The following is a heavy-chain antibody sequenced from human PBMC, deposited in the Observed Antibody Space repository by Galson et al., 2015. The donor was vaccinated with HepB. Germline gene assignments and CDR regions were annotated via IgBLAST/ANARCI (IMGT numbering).Heavy chain of an antibody. CDR2: IWFDGTKN. V-gene: IGHV3-33*01. CDR3: ARYLGDYYGFDI. CDR1: GAAPGSTFSRHG. Sequence: SLRLSCAASGAAPGSTFSRHGMHWVRQAPGKGLEWVALIWFDGTKNYHAEYLKGRFTISRDNSKNILYLQMNSLGAEDTAMYYCARYLGDYYGFDIWGQGTMVIVSA. D-gene: IGHD2/OR15-2a*01. J-gene: IGHJ3*02.